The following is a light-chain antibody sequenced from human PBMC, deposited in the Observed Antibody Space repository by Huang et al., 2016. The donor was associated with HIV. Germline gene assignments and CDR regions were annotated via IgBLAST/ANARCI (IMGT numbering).Light chain of an antibody. CDR3: QQSSRTPYT. CDR1: QNIDNY. V-gene: IGKV1-39*01. Sequence: DMQVTQSPSSLSASVGDRVTITCRASQNIDNYLNWYQQKPGKAPKLLIYAASNLQSGVSSRFSGRRSGTDFTLTISRLQREDFATYYCQQSSRTPYTFGQGTRLEIK. CDR2: AAS. J-gene: IGKJ2*01.